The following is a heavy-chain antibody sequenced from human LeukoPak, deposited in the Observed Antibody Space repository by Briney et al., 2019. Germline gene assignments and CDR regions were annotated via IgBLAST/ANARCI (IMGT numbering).Heavy chain of an antibody. CDR1: GGSFSGYY. V-gene: IGHV4-34*01. CDR2: INHSGST. J-gene: IGHJ4*02. Sequence: SETLSLTCAVYGGSFSGYYWSWIRQPPGKGLEWIGEINHSGSTNHNPSLKSRVTISVDMSKNQFSLKLSSVTAADTAVYYCARLPLGAFGEVLNFDSWGQGILVTVSS. D-gene: IGHD3-10*01. CDR3: ARLPLGAFGEVLNFDS.